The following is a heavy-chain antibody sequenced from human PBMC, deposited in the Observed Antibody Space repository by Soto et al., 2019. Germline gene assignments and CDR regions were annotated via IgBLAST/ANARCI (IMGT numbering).Heavy chain of an antibody. CDR1: GYSFTDYK. CDR3: ATWVDYGDFEGFDF. CDR2: VDPNGGGS. V-gene: IGHV1-2*04. J-gene: IGHJ4*02. Sequence: RAPVNVYCKTSGYSFTDYKLHRVIQATGQGLEWMGWVDPNGGGSNSAQKFQGSVTMTWDTSITTAYLDLTRLTTNDTATYFCATWVDYGDFEGFDFWGQGTLVTGSS. D-gene: IGHD4-17*01.